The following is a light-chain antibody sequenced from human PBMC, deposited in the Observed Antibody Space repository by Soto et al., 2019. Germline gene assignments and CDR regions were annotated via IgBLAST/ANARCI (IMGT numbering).Light chain of an antibody. Sequence: DIQMTHSPSSLSASVEDRVIITCRASQSISNHLNWYQQKPGKAPKLLIFAASSLQSGVPSRFSGGRSGPDFTLTISSLQPEDFATYYCQQSYSSPPTFGQGTKVDIK. V-gene: IGKV1-39*01. CDR1: QSISNH. J-gene: IGKJ1*01. CDR3: QQSYSSPPT. CDR2: AAS.